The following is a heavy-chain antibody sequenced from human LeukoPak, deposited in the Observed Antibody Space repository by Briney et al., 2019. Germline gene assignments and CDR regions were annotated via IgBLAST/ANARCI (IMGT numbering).Heavy chain of an antibody. J-gene: IGHJ6*03. Sequence: TGGSLRLSCAASGFTFSSYWMSWVRQAPGKGLEWVANIKQGGSEKYYVDSVKGRFTIFRDNAKNSLYLQMNSLRAEDTAVYYCARADGDYWTEDYYYMDVWGKGTTVTISS. D-gene: IGHD4-17*01. CDR3: ARADGDYWTEDYYYMDV. CDR2: IKQGGSEK. CDR1: GFTFSSYW. V-gene: IGHV3-7*01.